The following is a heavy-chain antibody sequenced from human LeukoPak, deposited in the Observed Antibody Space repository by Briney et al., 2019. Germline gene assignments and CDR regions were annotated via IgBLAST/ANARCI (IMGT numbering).Heavy chain of an antibody. V-gene: IGHV1-2*06. CDR2: INPNSGGT. Sequence: ASVKVSXKASGYTFTGYYMHWVRQAPGQGLEWMGRINPNSGGTNYAQKFQGRVTMTRDTSISTAYMELSRLRSDDTAVYYCARDYYDSSGYYYEPFDLWGRGTLVTVSS. CDR3: ARDYYDSSGYYYEPFDL. J-gene: IGHJ2*01. CDR1: GYTFTGYY. D-gene: IGHD3-22*01.